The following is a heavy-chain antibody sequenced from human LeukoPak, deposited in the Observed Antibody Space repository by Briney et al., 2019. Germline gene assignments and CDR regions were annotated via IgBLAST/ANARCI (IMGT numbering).Heavy chain of an antibody. D-gene: IGHD6-6*01. CDR1: GYTFTDYV. CDR2: ISVSGADT. CDR3: ASRKEFSTSSVFY. J-gene: IGHJ4*02. V-gene: IGHV3-23*01. Sequence: VGCLRVSCAASGYTFTDYVMSWVREAPGGWVGWGSGISVSGADTYYADSVKGRFTISRDNSKNTVSLRMNSLRAEDSAVYYCASRKEFSTSSVFYWGPGTLVTVSS.